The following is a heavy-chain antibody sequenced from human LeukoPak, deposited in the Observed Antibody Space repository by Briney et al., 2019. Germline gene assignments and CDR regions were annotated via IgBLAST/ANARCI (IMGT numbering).Heavy chain of an antibody. CDR3: ARDNGVPYYYDSSGYYSDAFDI. D-gene: IGHD3-22*01. J-gene: IGHJ3*02. CDR1: GGSYSDYY. Sequence: SETLSLTCGVYGGSYSDYYWSWIRQPPGKGLEWIGEINHSGITNYNPSLKSRVTISLDTSKNQFSLKLSSVTAADTAVYYCARDNGVPYYYDSSGYYSDAFDIWGQGTMVTVSS. V-gene: IGHV4-34*01. CDR2: INHSGIT.